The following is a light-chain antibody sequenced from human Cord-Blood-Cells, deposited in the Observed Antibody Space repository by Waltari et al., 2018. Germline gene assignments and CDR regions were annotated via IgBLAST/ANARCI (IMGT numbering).Light chain of an antibody. J-gene: IGLJ3*02. CDR1: SSNIGSNY. CDR3: AAWDDSLSGPWV. Sequence: QSVLTQPPSASGTPGQRVTISCSGSSSNIGSNYVYWYQQLPGTAPKLLIYRNNQRASGVPDRFSGSKSGTSASLAISGLRSEDEADYYWAAWDDSLSGPWVFGGGTKLTVL. CDR2: RNN. V-gene: IGLV1-47*01.